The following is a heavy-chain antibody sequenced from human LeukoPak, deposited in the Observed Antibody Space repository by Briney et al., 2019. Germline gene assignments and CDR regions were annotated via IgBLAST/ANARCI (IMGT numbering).Heavy chain of an antibody. CDR1: GFTFSSYE. J-gene: IGHJ4*02. Sequence: PGGSLRLSCAASGFTFSSYEMNWVRQAPGKGLEWVSYISSSGSTIYYADSVKGRFTISRDNAENSLYLQMNSLRAEDTAVYYCARDSTVVAAFDYWGQGTLVTVSS. CDR3: ARDSTVVAAFDY. CDR2: ISSSGSTI. V-gene: IGHV3-48*03. D-gene: IGHD2-15*01.